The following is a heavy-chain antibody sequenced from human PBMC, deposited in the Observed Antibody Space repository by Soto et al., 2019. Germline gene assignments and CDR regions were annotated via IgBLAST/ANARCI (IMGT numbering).Heavy chain of an antibody. V-gene: IGHV1-18*04. CDR3: ARAYYDFWSGYYLAADH. Sequence: ASVKVSCKASGYTFTSYGISWVRQAPGQGLEWMGWISAYNGNTNYAQKLQGRVTMTTDTSTSTAYMELRSLRSDDTAVYYCARAYYDFWSGYYLAADHWGQGTLVTVSS. CDR1: GYTFTSYG. CDR2: ISAYNGNT. J-gene: IGHJ4*02. D-gene: IGHD3-3*01.